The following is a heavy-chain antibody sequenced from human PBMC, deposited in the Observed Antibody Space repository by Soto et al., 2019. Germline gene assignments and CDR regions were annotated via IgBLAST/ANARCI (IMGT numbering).Heavy chain of an antibody. D-gene: IGHD5-18*01. CDR3: ASLDTARIQSAGD. Sequence: GGSLRLSCAASGFTFSSYSMNWVRQAPGKGLEWVSSISSSSSYIYYADSVKGRFTISRDNAKNSLYLQMNSLRAEDTAVYYWASLDTARIQSAGDWGKGIQVTVDS. V-gene: IGHV3-21*01. CDR2: ISSSSSYI. J-gene: IGHJ4*02. CDR1: GFTFSSYS.